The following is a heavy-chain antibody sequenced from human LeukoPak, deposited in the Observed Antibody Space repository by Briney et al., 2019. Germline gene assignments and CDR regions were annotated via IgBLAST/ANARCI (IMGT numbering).Heavy chain of an antibody. CDR1: GGSITSYH. Sequence: SETLSLTCPVSGGSITSYHWNWIRQPPGKGLEWIGYISYSGSTSYNPSLKSRVTISMDTSKNQFSLRLTSVTAADTAVYYCARVGSTSQGAEDYWGQGTLVTVSS. V-gene: IGHV4-59*01. CDR3: ARVGSTSQGAEDY. CDR2: ISYSGST. D-gene: IGHD6-6*01. J-gene: IGHJ4*02.